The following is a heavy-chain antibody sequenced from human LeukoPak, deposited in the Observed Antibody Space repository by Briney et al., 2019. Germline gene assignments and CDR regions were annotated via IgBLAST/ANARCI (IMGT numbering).Heavy chain of an antibody. CDR1: GYTFTSYD. V-gene: IGHV1-8*01. J-gene: IGHJ5*02. Sequence: ASVKVSCKASGYTFTSYDINWVRQATGQGLEWMGWMNPNSGNTGYAQKFQGRVTMTRNTSISTAYMELSSLRSEDTAVYYCARGQRYYGSGSYFVIASNWFDPWGQGTLVTVSS. CDR2: MNPNSGNT. CDR3: ARGQRYYGSGSYFVIASNWFDP. D-gene: IGHD3-10*01.